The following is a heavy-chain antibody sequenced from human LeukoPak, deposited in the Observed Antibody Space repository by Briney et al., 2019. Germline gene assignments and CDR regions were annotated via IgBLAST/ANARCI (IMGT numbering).Heavy chain of an antibody. CDR2: ISVYNGNT. D-gene: IGHD5-12*01. J-gene: IGHJ6*03. CDR1: GYSFSTYG. Sequence: ASVKVSCKASGYSFSTYGISWVRQAPGQGLEWMGRISVYNGNTNYAERFQDRATMTADTSTSTAYTELRSLTSDDTAAYFCASSGYRYSYDFDYYMDVWGTGTTVIVSS. CDR3: ASSGYRYSYDFDYYMDV. V-gene: IGHV1-18*01.